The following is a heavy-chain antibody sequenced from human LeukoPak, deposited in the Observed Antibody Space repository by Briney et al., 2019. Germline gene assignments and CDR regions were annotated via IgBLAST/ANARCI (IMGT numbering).Heavy chain of an antibody. J-gene: IGHJ5*02. Sequence: SQTLSLTCTVSGGSIGSGDYYWSWIRQPPGKGLEWIAYMYYSGSTYYNPSLKSRVTMSADTSKNQLSLKLSSVTAADTAVYYCARPYYYGSRIDPWGQGILVTVSS. D-gene: IGHD3-22*01. CDR1: GGSIGSGDYY. V-gene: IGHV4-30-4*01. CDR3: ARPYYYGSRIDP. CDR2: MYYSGST.